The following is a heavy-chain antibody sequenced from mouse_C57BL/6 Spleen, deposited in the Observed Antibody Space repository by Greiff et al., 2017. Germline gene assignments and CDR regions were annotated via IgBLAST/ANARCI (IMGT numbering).Heavy chain of an antibody. J-gene: IGHJ2*01. CDR3: ARPRGGFFDY. Sequence: VQLQQPGAELVMPGASVKLSCKASGYTFTSYWMHWVKQRPGQGLGWIGEIDPSDSYTTYNQKFKGKSTLTVAKSSSTAYMQLSSLTSEDSAVYYCARPRGGFFDYWGQGTTLTVSS. V-gene: IGHV1-69*01. CDR1: GYTFTSYW. CDR2: IDPSDSYT.